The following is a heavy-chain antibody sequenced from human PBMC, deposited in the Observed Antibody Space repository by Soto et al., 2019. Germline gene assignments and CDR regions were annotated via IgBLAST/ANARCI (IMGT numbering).Heavy chain of an antibody. V-gene: IGHV1-46*01. J-gene: IGHJ4*02. CDR1: GYTFTNYY. CDR2: IDPSGGST. Sequence: QVQLVQSGAEVKKPGASVKVSCKPSGYTFTNYYMHWVRQAPGQGLEWIGIIDPSGGSTTYAQKFQGRVTMTSDTSTSTVYMEVSSLRSEDTAMYYCARDVRGTGSRFDYWGQGTLVTVSS. CDR3: ARDVRGTGSRFDY. D-gene: IGHD3-10*01.